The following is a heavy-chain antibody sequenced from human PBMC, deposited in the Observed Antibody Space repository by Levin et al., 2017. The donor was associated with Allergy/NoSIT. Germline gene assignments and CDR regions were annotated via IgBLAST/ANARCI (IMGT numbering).Heavy chain of an antibody. J-gene: IGHJ4*02. D-gene: IGHD3-22*01. CDR2: INHSGST. Sequence: SQTLSLTCAVYGGSFSGYYWSWIRQPPGKGLEWIGEINHSGSTNYNPSLKSRVTISVDTSKNQFSLKLSSVTAADTAVYYCARGQYYYDSSGYYYVVRYYFDYWGQGTLVTVSS. CDR1: GGSFSGYY. V-gene: IGHV4-34*01. CDR3: ARGQYYYDSSGYYYVVRYYFDY.